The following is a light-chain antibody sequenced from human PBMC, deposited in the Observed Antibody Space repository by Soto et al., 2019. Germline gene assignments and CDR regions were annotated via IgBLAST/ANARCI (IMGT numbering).Light chain of an antibody. CDR2: DAS. CDR3: KQRSNWEIT. CDR1: QSVSSY. Sequence: EIVLTQSPATLSLSPGERATLSCRASQSVSSYLAWYQQKPGQAHRLLIYDASNRATGIQARFSGSGSGTDFTLTIRSLEPEDFAVYYCKQRSNWEITFGQGTRLEIK. V-gene: IGKV3-11*01. J-gene: IGKJ5*01.